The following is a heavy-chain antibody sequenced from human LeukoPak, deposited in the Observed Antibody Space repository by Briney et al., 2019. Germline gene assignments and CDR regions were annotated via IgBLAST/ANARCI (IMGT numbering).Heavy chain of an antibody. CDR1: GGSFSGYY. V-gene: IGHV4-34*01. J-gene: IGHJ4*02. Sequence: PSETLSLTCAVYGGSFSGYYWSWIRQPPGKGLEWIGEINHSGSTNYNPSLKSRVIISVDTSKNQFSLKLSSVTAADTAVYYCARGHSESSGYSPYDYWGQGTLVTVSS. CDR3: ARGHSESSGYSPYDY. D-gene: IGHD3-22*01. CDR2: INHSGST.